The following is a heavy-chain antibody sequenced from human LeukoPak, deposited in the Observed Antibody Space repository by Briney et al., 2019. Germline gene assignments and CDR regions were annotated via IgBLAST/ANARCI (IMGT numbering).Heavy chain of an antibody. Sequence: SETLSLTCAVYGGSFSGYYWSWIRQPPGKGLEWIGEINHSGSTNYNPSLKSRVTISVDTSKNQFSLKLSSVTAADTAVYYCARVRFYYYGTDVWGQGTTVTVSS. D-gene: IGHD3-16*01. CDR2: INHSGST. V-gene: IGHV4-34*01. CDR1: GGSFSGYY. CDR3: ARVRFYYYGTDV. J-gene: IGHJ6*02.